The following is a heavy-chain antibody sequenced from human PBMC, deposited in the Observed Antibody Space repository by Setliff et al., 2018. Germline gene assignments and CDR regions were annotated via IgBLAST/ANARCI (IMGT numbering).Heavy chain of an antibody. V-gene: IGHV3-30*02. Sequence: GSLRLSCETSGFTFSNYGMHWVRQAPGKGLEWVAFIRYDGSDKYYGDSVKGRFTISRDNAKNSLDLQMNNLRDEDTAVYYCAKPLALSPSYWGQGTLVTVSS. J-gene: IGHJ4*02. D-gene: IGHD2-2*01. CDR3: AKPLALSPSY. CDR2: IRYDGSDK. CDR1: GFTFSNYG.